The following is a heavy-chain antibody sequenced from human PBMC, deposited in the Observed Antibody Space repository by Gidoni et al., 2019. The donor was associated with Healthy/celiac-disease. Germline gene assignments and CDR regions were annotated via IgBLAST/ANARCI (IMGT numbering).Heavy chain of an antibody. J-gene: IGHJ4*02. CDR1: GFTFRSYG. CDR3: ARDLRGSGYYSTLDY. CDR2: IWYDGSNK. V-gene: IGHV3-33*01. D-gene: IGHD3-22*01. Sequence: QVQLVESGGGVVQPGRSLRLSCAASGFTFRSYGMHWVRQAPGKGLEWVAVIWYDGSNKYYADSVKGRFTISRDNSKNTLYLQMNSLRAEDTAVYYCARDLRGSGYYSTLDYWGQGTLVTVSS.